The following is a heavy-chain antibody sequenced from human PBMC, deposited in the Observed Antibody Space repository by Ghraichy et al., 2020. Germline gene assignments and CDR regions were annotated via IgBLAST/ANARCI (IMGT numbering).Heavy chain of an antibody. CDR2: IYRSGNT. CDR3: ARAACSGGYCYYFDY. CDR1: DYSISSDYY. Sequence: SETLSLTCAVSDYSISSDYYWGWIRQPPGKGLEWIGNIYRSGNTYYNPSLKSRVTISVDTSKNNFSLKMTSVTAADTAVYYCARAACSGGYCYYFDYWGQGILVTVSS. V-gene: IGHV4-38-2*01. D-gene: IGHD2-15*01. J-gene: IGHJ4*02.